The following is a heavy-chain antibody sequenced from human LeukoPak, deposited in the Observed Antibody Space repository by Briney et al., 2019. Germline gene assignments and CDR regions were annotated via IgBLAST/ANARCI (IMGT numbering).Heavy chain of an antibody. Sequence: SETLSLTCAVSGGSISSSNWWSWVRQPPGKGLEWIGEIYHSGSTNYNPSLKSRVTISVDTSKNQFSLKLSSVTAADTAVYYCARRPILTGYYTYWGQGTLVTVSS. D-gene: IGHD3-9*01. CDR1: GGSISSSNW. CDR3: ARRPILTGYYTY. V-gene: IGHV4-4*02. CDR2: IYHSGST. J-gene: IGHJ4*02.